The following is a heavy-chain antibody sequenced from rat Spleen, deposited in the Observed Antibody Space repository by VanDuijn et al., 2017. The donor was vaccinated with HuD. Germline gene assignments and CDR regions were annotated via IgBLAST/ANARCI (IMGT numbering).Heavy chain of an antibody. CDR2: ISYDGSST. Sequence: EVQLVESGGGLVQPGRSLKLSCAASGFTFSNYGMAWVRQAPTKGLEWVATISYDGSSTYYRDSVKGRFTISRDNAKSTLYLQMDSLRSEDTATHYCTRHAYYDGYYHWYFDFWGPGTMVTVSS. V-gene: IGHV5-29*01. CDR1: GFTFSNYG. D-gene: IGHD1-12*03. J-gene: IGHJ1*01. CDR3: TRHAYYDGYYHWYFDF.